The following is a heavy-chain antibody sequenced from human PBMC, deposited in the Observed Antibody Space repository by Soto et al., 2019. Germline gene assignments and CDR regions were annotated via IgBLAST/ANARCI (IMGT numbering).Heavy chain of an antibody. J-gene: IGHJ4*02. Sequence: QVQLVESGGGVVQPGRSLRLSCAASGFTFSSYAMHWVRQAPGKGLEWVAVISYDGSNKYYADSVKGRFTISRDNSKNTLYLQMNSLRAEDTAVYYCARDRIAVAGYFDYWGQGTLVTVSS. CDR3: ARDRIAVAGYFDY. CDR1: GFTFSSYA. CDR2: ISYDGSNK. V-gene: IGHV3-30-3*01. D-gene: IGHD6-19*01.